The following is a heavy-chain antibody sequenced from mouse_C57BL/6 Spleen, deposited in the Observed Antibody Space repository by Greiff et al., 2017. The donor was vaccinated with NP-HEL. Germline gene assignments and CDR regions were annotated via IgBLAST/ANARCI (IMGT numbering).Heavy chain of an antibody. J-gene: IGHJ2*01. CDR2: ISYDGSN. V-gene: IGHV3-6*01. Sequence: EVQLQQSGPGLVKPSQSLSLTCSVTGYSITSGYYWNWIRQFPGNKLEWMGYISYDGSNNYNPSLKNRISITRDTSKNQFFLKLNSVTTEDTATYYCAGAGGFLYYFDYWGQGTTLTVSS. CDR1: GYSITSGYY. CDR3: AGAGGFLYYFDY.